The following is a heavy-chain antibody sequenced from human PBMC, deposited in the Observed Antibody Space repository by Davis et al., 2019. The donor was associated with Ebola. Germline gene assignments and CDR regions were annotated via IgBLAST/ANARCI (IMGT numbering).Heavy chain of an antibody. V-gene: IGHV1-8*02. D-gene: IGHD5-24*01. CDR1: GGTFSSYA. J-gene: IGHJ4*02. Sequence: ASVKVSCKASGGTFSSYAISWVRQAPGQGLEWMGWMNRNSDNTGYAQKFQGRVTMTRDTSISTAYMELSRLRSDDTAVYYCARGEGPVEMPYWGQGTLVTVSS. CDR2: MNRNSDNT. CDR3: ARGEGPVEMPY.